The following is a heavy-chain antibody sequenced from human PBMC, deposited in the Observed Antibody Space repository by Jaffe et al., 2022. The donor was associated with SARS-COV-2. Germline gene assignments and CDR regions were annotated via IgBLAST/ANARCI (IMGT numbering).Heavy chain of an antibody. V-gene: IGHV3-48*02. CDR2: ISSSSSTI. CDR3: AREPRLSIVLMVYAPTTDYYGMDV. J-gene: IGHJ6*02. D-gene: IGHD2-8*01. CDR1: GFTFSSYS. Sequence: EVQLVESGGGLVQPGGSLRLSCAASGFTFSSYSMNWVRQAPGKGLEWVSYISSSSSTIYYADSVKGRFTISRDNAKNSLYLQMNSLRDEDTAVYYCAREPRLSIVLMVYAPTTDYYGMDVWGQGTTVTVSS.